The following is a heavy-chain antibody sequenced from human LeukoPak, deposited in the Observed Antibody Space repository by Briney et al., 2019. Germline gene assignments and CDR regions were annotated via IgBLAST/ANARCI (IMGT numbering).Heavy chain of an antibody. CDR1: GFTFSNYW. D-gene: IGHD2-2*01. J-gene: IGHJ4*02. Sequence: GGSLRLSCAASGFTFSNYWMHWVRQAPGKGLVWVSRINSDGSSTNDADSVKGRFTVSRDNAKNTLYLQMNSLRVEDTAVYYCARDLVVTSGYWGQGTLVTVSS. CDR2: INSDGSST. CDR3: ARDLVVTSGY. V-gene: IGHV3-74*01.